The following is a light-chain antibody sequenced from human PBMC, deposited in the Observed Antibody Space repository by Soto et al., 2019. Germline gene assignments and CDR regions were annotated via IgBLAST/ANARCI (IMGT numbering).Light chain of an antibody. Sequence: EMVLTQSPGTLSLSLGERATLSCRASQSLRTNSLAWYQQKPGQAPRLLISGVYSRAAGIPDRFSGSGSGTDFTLTISRLEPEDFAVYYCQQYYFISRTFGQGTKVQIK. CDR1: QSLRTNS. CDR2: GVY. V-gene: IGKV3-20*01. CDR3: QQYYFISRT. J-gene: IGKJ1*01.